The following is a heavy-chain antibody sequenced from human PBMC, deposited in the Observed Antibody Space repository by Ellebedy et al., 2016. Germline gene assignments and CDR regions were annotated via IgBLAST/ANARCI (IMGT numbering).Heavy chain of an antibody. D-gene: IGHD2-2*01. Sequence: SVKVSCXASGGTFSSYAISWVRQAPGQGLEWMGGIIPIFGTANYAQKFQGRVTITADKSTSTAYMELSSLRSEDTAVYYCARDACITPTSCYPDVTVYYYYYGMDVWGQGTTVTVSS. CDR1: GGTFSSYA. V-gene: IGHV1-69*06. J-gene: IGHJ6*02. CDR3: ARDACITPTSCYPDVTVYYYYYGMDV. CDR2: IIPIFGTA.